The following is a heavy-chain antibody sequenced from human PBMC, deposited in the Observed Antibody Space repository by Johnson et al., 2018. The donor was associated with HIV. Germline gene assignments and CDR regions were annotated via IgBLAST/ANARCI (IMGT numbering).Heavy chain of an antibody. CDR1: GFTLSDYW. CDR2: VNSDGYST. V-gene: IGHV3-74*01. Sequence: VQLVESGGGLVQPGGSLRLSCAAYGFTLSDYWMHWVRQGTGKGLAWVARVNSDGYSTSYAGSVQGRFTISRYNAKNTLYLQMHSLRVEDTAVYYCAKDQYGQWLAHAVDIWGQGTMVTVS. D-gene: IGHD6-19*01. J-gene: IGHJ3*02. CDR3: AKDQYGQWLAHAVDI.